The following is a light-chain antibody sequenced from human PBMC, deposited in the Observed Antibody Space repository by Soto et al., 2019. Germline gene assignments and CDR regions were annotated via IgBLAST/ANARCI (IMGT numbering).Light chain of an antibody. CDR3: QPCDTTLSGYV. J-gene: IGLJ1*01. CDR2: ANS. Sequence: QSVLTQPPSVSGAPGQRVTISCTGSSSNIGAGYDVHWYQQLPGTAPKLLIYANSNRPSGVPDRFSGSKSGTSASLAITGLQAEDVADYCRQPCDTTLSGYVFGTCTKGTVL. V-gene: IGLV1-40*01. CDR1: SSNIGAGYD.